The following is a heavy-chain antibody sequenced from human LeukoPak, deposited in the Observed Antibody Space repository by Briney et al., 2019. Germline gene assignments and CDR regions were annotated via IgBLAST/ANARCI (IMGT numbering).Heavy chain of an antibody. CDR1: GGSISGHY. CDR2: IHYSGRP. V-gene: IGHV4-59*11. J-gene: IGHJ6*03. Sequence: SETLSLTCTVSGGSISGHYWTWIRQPPGKGLEWIGQIHYSGRPDYNPSLKSRVTISVDTSKNQLSLKVTSVTGADTAVYYCARIPPNYYYYYMDVWGKGTTVTVPS. CDR3: ARIPPNYYYYYMDV.